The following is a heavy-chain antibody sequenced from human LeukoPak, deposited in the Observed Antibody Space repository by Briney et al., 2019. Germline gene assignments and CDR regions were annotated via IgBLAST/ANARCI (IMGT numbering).Heavy chain of an antibody. V-gene: IGHV3-21*06. CDR2: ISTSSRYI. CDR3: ARADCSGSTCYLRHSWFDP. D-gene: IGHD2-2*01. CDR1: GFTLSTFD. Sequence: NPGGSLRLSCAASGFTLSTFDMNWVRQAPGRGLEWVSSISTSSRYIYYRDSVKGRFTISRGDAKNSLYLQMNSLTVEDTAVYYCARADCSGSTCYLRHSWFDPWGQGTLVTVSS. J-gene: IGHJ5*02.